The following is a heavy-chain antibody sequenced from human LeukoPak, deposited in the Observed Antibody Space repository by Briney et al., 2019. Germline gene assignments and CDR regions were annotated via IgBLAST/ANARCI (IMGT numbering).Heavy chain of an antibody. CDR2: ITSSSGYI. Sequence: PGESLRLSCAASGFPFSNYKMNWVRQAPGKGLEWVSSITSSSGYIYYADSVKGRFTISRDNAKNSLYLQMNSLRPDDTAVYSCAREVGSNGAFDYWGPGTLVTVSS. CDR3: AREVGSNGAFDY. J-gene: IGHJ4*02. D-gene: IGHD1-26*01. CDR1: GFPFSNYK. V-gene: IGHV3-21*01.